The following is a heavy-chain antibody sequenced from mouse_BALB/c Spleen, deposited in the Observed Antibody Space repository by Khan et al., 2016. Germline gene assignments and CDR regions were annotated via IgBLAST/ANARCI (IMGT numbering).Heavy chain of an antibody. CDR1: GFSLSRYS. J-gene: IGHJ2*01. CDR3: ARNWRGYFDD. V-gene: IGHV2-6-4*01. Sequence: QVQLKESGPGLVAPSQSLSITCTVSGFSLSRYSVHWVRQPPGKGLEWLGMIWGGGSTDYNSTLKSRLNINKDNSKSQVFLKMTSRETDDTAMYYCARNWRGYFDDWGQGTTLTVSS. CDR2: IWGGGST.